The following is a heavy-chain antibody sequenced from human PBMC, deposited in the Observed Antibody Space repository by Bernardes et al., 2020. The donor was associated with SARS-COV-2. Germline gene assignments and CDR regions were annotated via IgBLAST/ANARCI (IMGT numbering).Heavy chain of an antibody. V-gene: IGHV3-23*01. CDR3: AKDRYSGNNFPGAFDL. Sequence: GGSLRLSCAASGFTFNNYAMTWVRQTSEKGLEWVSSISSNSAFTYYADSVKGRFTISRDDSKNTLYLQMNSLSAGDTAVYFCAKDRYSGNNFPGAFDLWGQGTAVTVSS. J-gene: IGHJ3*01. CDR1: GFTFNNYA. CDR2: ISSNSAFT. D-gene: IGHD1-26*01.